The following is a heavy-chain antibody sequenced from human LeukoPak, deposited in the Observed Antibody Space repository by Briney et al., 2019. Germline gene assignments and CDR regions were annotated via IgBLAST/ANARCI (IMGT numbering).Heavy chain of an antibody. Sequence: SETLSLTCTVSGGSITSYYWNWIRQPAGERLEWIGRISTSGNTNYNPSLTSRVTMSVDTSKNQLSLRLSSVTAADTAVYYCARDQNWLIDSWGQGALVTVSS. CDR3: ARDQNWLIDS. CDR1: GGSITSYY. D-gene: IGHD1-1*01. J-gene: IGHJ4*02. CDR2: ISTSGNT. V-gene: IGHV4-4*07.